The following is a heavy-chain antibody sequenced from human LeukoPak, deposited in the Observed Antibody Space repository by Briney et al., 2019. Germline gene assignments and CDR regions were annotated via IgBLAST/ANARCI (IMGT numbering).Heavy chain of an antibody. CDR3: ARDGAAAGSANYYYYMDV. CDR2: ISYDGSNK. J-gene: IGHJ6*03. Sequence: SGGSLRLSCAASGFTFSSYAMHWVRQAPGKGLEWVAVISYDGSNKYYADSVKGRFTISRDNSKNTLYLQMNSLRAEDTAVYYCARDGAAAGSANYYYYMDVWGKGTTVTVSS. V-gene: IGHV3-30-3*01. D-gene: IGHD6-13*01. CDR1: GFTFSSYA.